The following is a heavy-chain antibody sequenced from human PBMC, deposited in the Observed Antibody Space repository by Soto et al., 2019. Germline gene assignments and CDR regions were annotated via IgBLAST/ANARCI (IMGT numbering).Heavy chain of an antibody. J-gene: IGHJ6*01. V-gene: IGHV3-23*01. CDR2: ISARGGTT. D-gene: IGHD6-19*01. Sequence: EVQLLESGGDLVQPGGSLRLSCEASGFTFSNYAMSWVRQAPGKGLEWVTGISARGGTTYYVDSAKGRFTISRENSKNTLKLQMKELRAEDRAVYYGAKDRRLVAGHGMDVWGQGTTVTVSS. CDR3: AKDRRLVAGHGMDV. CDR1: GFTFSNYA.